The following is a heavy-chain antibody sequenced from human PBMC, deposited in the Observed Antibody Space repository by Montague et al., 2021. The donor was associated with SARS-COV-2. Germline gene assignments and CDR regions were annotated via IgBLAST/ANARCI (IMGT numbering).Heavy chain of an antibody. V-gene: IGHV4-34*01. D-gene: IGHD4-11*01. J-gene: IGHJ6*02. CDR3: ARARSVTTFFLGGRVAMDV. CDR2: INHSGST. Sequence: SETLSLTCAVYGGSFSGYYWSWIRQPPGKGLEWIGEINHSGSTNYNPSLKSRVTISVDTSKNQFSLKLSSVTAADTAVNYGARARSVTTFFLGGRVAMDVWGQGTPVTVSS. CDR1: GGSFSGYY.